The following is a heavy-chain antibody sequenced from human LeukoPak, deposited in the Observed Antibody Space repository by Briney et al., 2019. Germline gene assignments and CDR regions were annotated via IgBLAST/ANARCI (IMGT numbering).Heavy chain of an antibody. CDR1: GFTFSSYA. CDR3: AKGGGSYGDSPRYFDY. J-gene: IGHJ4*02. Sequence: PGGSLRLSCAASGFTFSSYAMSWVRQAPGKGLEWVSAISGSGGSTYYADSVKGRFTISRDNSKNTLYLQMNSLRAEDTAVYYCAKGGGSYGDSPRYFDYWGQGTLVTVSS. CDR2: ISGSGGST. V-gene: IGHV3-23*01. D-gene: IGHD4-17*01.